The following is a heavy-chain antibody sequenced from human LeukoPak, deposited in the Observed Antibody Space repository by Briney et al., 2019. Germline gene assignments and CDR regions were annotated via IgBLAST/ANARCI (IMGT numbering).Heavy chain of an antibody. CDR2: INHSGST. CDR3: ARERARVVTYNWFDP. D-gene: IGHD3-3*01. CDR1: GGSFSGYH. Sequence: SETLSLTCAVYGGSFSGYHWSWIRQPPGKGLEWIGEINHSGSTNYNPSLKSRVTISVDTSKNQFSLKLSSVTAADTAVYYCARERARVVTYNWFDPWGQGTLVTVSS. J-gene: IGHJ5*02. V-gene: IGHV4-34*01.